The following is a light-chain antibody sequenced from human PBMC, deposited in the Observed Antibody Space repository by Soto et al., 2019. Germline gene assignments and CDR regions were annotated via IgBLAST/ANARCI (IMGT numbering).Light chain of an antibody. Sequence: EIVMTQSPATLSVSPGERATLSCRASQSFSYYVAWHQQKPGQVPRLLLYGTSTRATGIPARLSGSGSGTEFTLTISSLQSEDSALYYCQQYYNWPLSFGGGTKVEIK. CDR2: GTS. CDR1: QSFSYY. V-gene: IGKV3-15*01. CDR3: QQYYNWPLS. J-gene: IGKJ4*01.